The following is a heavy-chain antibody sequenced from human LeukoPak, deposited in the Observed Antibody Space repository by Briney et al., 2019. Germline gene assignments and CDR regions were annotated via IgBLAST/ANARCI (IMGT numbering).Heavy chain of an antibody. J-gene: IGHJ3*02. D-gene: IGHD6-19*01. Sequence: GGSLRLSCAASGFTFDDCAMHWVRQAPGKGLEWVSGISWNSGSIGYADSVKGRFTISRDNAKNSLYLQMNSLRAEDTALYYCAKGAPAWQWLVSSDDAFDIWGQGTMVTVSS. CDR1: GFTFDDCA. CDR3: AKGAPAWQWLVSSDDAFDI. V-gene: IGHV3-9*01. CDR2: ISWNSGSI.